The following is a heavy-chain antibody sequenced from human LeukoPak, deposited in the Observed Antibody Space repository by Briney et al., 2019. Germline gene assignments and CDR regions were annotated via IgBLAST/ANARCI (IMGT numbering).Heavy chain of an antibody. CDR2: FDPEDGKT. CDR3: ATVLRVLLTRSELDP. V-gene: IGHV1-24*01. Sequence: GASVKVSCKVSGYTLTELSMHWVRQAPGEGLEWMGGFDPEDGKTIYAQKFQVRVTMTVYTSTDTAYMELKSLRSEAKAVYYCATVLRVLLTRSELDPWGQGTLVTVSS. D-gene: IGHD4-11*01. CDR1: GYTLTELS. J-gene: IGHJ5*02.